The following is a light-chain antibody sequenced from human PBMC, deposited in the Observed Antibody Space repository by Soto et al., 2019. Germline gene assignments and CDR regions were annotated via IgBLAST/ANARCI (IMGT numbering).Light chain of an antibody. J-gene: IGKJ1*01. CDR1: QAISKY. Sequence: DIQMTQSPSSLSASVGDRVTITCRASQAISKYLAWYQQKPGKVPKLLIYATSTLQSGVPSRFSGSGSGTDFTLTISSLQPEDVATYYCQKYNTARWTFGQGTKVEIK. CDR2: ATS. V-gene: IGKV1-27*01. CDR3: QKYNTARWT.